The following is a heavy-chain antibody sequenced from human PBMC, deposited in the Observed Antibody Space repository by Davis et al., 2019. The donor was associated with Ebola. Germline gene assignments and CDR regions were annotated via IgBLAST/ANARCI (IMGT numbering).Heavy chain of an antibody. CDR3: ATRGS. CDR2: ISGSGGST. CDR1: GFTFSSYA. Sequence: GESLKISCAASGFTFSSYAMSWVRQAPGKGLEWVSAISGSGGSTYYADSVRGRFTISADTSKNTLYLQMNSLRVDDTAIYYCATRGSWGQGTLVTVSS. V-gene: IGHV3-23*01. D-gene: IGHD3-10*01. J-gene: IGHJ5*02.